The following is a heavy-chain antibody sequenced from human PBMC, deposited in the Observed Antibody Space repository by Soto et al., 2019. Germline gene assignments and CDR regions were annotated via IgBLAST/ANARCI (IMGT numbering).Heavy chain of an antibody. D-gene: IGHD5-18*01. CDR1: GDTVSNFA. Sequence: QVQLVQSGAEVKKPGSSVKVSCKASGDTVSNFAIIWVRQAPGQGLEWMGGIIPTFGTTDYAQSFQGRVSITADESTHTAYLELYSLRSEDTAIYFCARVDTSLFEGGEWFDPWGQGTLITVS. V-gene: IGHV1-69*01. CDR3: ARVDTSLFEGGEWFDP. J-gene: IGHJ5*02. CDR2: IIPTFGTT.